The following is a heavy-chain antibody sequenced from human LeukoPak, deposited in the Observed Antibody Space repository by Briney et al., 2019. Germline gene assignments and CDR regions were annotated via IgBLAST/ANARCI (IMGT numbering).Heavy chain of an antibody. Sequence: SETLSLTCTVSGGSISSYYWSWIRQPPGKGLEWIGYIYYSGSTNYNPSLKSRVTISVDTSKNQFSLKLNSVTAADTAVYYCARAPPYNWNYLKYYYYMDVWGKGTTVTVSS. CDR3: ARAPPYNWNYLKYYYYMDV. CDR1: GGSISSYY. J-gene: IGHJ6*03. D-gene: IGHD1-7*01. V-gene: IGHV4-59*01. CDR2: IYYSGST.